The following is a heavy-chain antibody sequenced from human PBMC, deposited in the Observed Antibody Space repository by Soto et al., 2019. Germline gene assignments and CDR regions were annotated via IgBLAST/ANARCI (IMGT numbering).Heavy chain of an antibody. CDR2: ISAYNGNT. V-gene: IGHV1-18*01. Sequence: GASVKVSCKASGYTLTSYGISWVRQAPGQGLEWMGWISAYNGNTNYAQKLQGRVTMTTDTSTSTAYMELRSLRSDDTAVYYCARDPSRFLEWLSGFDYWGQGTLVTVSS. D-gene: IGHD3-3*01. CDR3: ARDPSRFLEWLSGFDY. J-gene: IGHJ4*02. CDR1: GYTLTSYG.